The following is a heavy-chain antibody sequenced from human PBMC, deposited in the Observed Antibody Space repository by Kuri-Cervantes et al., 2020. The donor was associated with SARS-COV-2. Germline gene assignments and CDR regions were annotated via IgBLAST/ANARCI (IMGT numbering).Heavy chain of an antibody. J-gene: IGHJ6*02. CDR1: GGTFSSYA. V-gene: IGHV1-69*13. D-gene: IGHD1-7*01. CDR2: IIPIFGTP. CDR3: ARETGTTHYYYYGMDV. Sequence: SVKVSCKASGGTFSSYAISWVRQAPGQGLEWMGGIIPIFGTPNYAQKFQGRVTITADESTSTAYMELSSLRSEDTAVYYCARETGTTHYYYYGMDVWGQGTTVTVSS.